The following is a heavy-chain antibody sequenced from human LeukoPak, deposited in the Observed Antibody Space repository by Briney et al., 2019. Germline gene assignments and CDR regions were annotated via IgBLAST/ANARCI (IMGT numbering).Heavy chain of an antibody. CDR3: ARDRKHQGRYFDY. CDR1: GFTFSDHY. Sequence: LGLSCAASGFTFSDHYMDWIRQPPGKGLEWIGYIYYSGSTYYNPSLKSRVTISVDTSKNQFSLKLSSVTAADTAVYYCARDRKHQGRYFDYWGQGTLVTVSS. V-gene: IGHV4-30-4*08. D-gene: IGHD2-21*01. J-gene: IGHJ4*02. CDR2: IYYSGST.